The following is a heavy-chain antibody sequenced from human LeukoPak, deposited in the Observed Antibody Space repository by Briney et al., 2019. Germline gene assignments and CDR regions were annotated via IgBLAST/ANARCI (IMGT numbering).Heavy chain of an antibody. Sequence: ASVKVSCKASGYTFTTYGISWVRQAPGQGLEWMGWISPYNGNTNYAQKFQGRVTITTDESTSTAYMELSSLRSEDTAVYYCARDRYCSSTSCYSRHYDAFDIWGQGTMVTVSS. D-gene: IGHD2-2*02. CDR1: GYTFTTYG. V-gene: IGHV1-18*01. J-gene: IGHJ3*02. CDR2: ISPYNGNT. CDR3: ARDRYCSSTSCYSRHYDAFDI.